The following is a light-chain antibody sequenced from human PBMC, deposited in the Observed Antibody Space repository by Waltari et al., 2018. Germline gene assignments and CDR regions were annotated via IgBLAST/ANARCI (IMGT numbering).Light chain of an antibody. CDR2: DVS. J-gene: IGLJ3*02. V-gene: IGLV2-14*03. CDR1: SRDVGGYTY. CDR3: SSYTSSSTWV. Sequence: QSALTQPASVSGSPGQSITISCTGTSRDVGGYTYVSWYQQHPGKAPKLMIYDVSNRPSGVSNRFSGSKSDNTASLTISGLQAEDEADYYCSSYTSSSTWVFGGGTKLTVL.